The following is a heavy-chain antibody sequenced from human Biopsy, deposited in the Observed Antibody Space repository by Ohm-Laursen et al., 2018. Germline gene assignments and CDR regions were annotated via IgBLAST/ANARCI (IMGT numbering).Heavy chain of an antibody. J-gene: IGHJ4*02. CDR2: VYYSGST. V-gene: IGHV4-39*01. CDR3: ARHSLDDFWSGAHYYFDY. CDR1: GGSISSRNHY. D-gene: IGHD3-3*01. Sequence: SDTLSLTCCVSGGSISSRNHYWGWLRQPPGKGLEWIGHVYYSGSTFYNSSLESRVTVSVDTSKNQFHLRLTSMSASDTAVYYCARHSLDDFWSGAHYYFDYWGLGTLVTVSS.